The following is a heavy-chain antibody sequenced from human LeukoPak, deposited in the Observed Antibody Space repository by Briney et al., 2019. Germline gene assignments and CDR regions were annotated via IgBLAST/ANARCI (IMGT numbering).Heavy chain of an antibody. J-gene: IGHJ4*02. Sequence: GGSLRLSCAASGFTFSSYGMHWVRQAPGKGLEWVAVIWYDGSNKYYADSVKGRFTISRDNSKNTLYLQMNSLRAEDTAVYYCAREGYSYGTQCFDCWGQGTLVTVSS. CDR3: AREGYSYGTQCFDC. CDR2: IWYDGSNK. D-gene: IGHD5-18*01. CDR1: GFTFSSYG. V-gene: IGHV3-33*01.